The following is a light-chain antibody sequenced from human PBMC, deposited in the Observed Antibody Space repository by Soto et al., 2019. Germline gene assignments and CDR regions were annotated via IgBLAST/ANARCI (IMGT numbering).Light chain of an antibody. J-gene: IGKJ2*01. V-gene: IGKV1-5*01. CDR3: QQYDSSSPT. Sequence: DIQMTQSPSTLSASVGDGVTITCRASQNISVWLSWYQQRPGKAPKFLMYDASSLETGVPSRFSGSGSGTEFTLTILSLQPDDSATYYCQQYDSSSPTFGQGTKTGDQT. CDR2: DAS. CDR1: QNISVW.